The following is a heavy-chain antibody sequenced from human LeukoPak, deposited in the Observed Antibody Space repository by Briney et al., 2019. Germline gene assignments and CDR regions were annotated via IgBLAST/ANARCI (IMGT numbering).Heavy chain of an antibody. V-gene: IGHV1-2*02. CDR2: INPNSGGT. CDR1: VCTFTGYY. Sequence: ASVTVTCMSSVCTFTGYYMHGVRQVPGQALEWMGWINPNSGGTDYAQKFLGTVTMTRDTSIDTAFMELSRLRSNDTAIYYCARGRGTTRVRGVITNYFDLWGRGSLVTVSS. D-gene: IGHD3-10*01. J-gene: IGHJ2*01. CDR3: ARGRGTTRVRGVITNYFDL.